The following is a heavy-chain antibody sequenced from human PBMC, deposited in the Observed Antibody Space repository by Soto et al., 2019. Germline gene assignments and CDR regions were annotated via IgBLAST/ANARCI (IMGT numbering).Heavy chain of an antibody. CDR1: GGTFSSYA. CDR2: IIPIFGTA. Sequence: SVKVSCKASGGTFSSYAISWVRQAPGQGLEWMGGIIPIFGTANYAQKFQGRVTITADESTSTAYMELSSLRSEDTAVYYCARVGPYSSSWYRAYYYYGMDVWGQGTTVTVSS. J-gene: IGHJ6*02. D-gene: IGHD6-13*01. V-gene: IGHV1-69*13. CDR3: ARVGPYSSSWYRAYYYYGMDV.